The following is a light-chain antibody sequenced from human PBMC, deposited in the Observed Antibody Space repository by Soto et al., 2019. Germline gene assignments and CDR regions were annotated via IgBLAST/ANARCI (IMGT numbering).Light chain of an antibody. CDR1: QSVSSNY. Sequence: EIVLTQSPATLSLSPGERATLSFGASQSVSSNYLAWYQHKPGQAPRLIIYEASNRAAGIPARFSGSGSGTDFTLAITSLEPEDFAFYYCHQRQRWPRTFGQGTKVDI. CDR2: EAS. J-gene: IGKJ1*01. V-gene: IGKV3-11*01. CDR3: HQRQRWPRT.